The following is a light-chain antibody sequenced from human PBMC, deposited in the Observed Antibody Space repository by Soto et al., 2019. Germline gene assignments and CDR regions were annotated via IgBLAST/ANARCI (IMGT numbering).Light chain of an antibody. V-gene: IGLV3-21*04. Sequence: SYELTQPPSVSVAPGKTARITCGGNNIGSKSVHWYQQKPGQAPVLVIYYDSDRPSVIPERFSGSNSGNTATLTISRVEAGDEADYYCQVWDSSSDHPNWVFGGGTKLTVL. CDR3: QVWDSSSDHPNWV. CDR2: YDS. CDR1: NIGSKS. J-gene: IGLJ3*02.